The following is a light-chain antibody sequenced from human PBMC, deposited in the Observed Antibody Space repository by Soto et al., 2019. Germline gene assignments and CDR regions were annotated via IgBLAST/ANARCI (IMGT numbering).Light chain of an antibody. Sequence: IVLTQSPATLSGSPLERATFSCMASQSVSSLLAWYQQKPRQAPRLLIYDTSTRATGIPARFSGSGSGTDFTLTISSLQSEDFAIYYCQQYNIWPYTFGQGTRLEIK. CDR2: DTS. J-gene: IGKJ5*01. CDR3: QQYNIWPYT. CDR1: QSVSSL. V-gene: IGKV3-15*01.